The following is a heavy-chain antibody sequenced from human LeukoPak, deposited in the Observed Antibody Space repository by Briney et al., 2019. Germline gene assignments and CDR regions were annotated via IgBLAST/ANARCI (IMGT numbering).Heavy chain of an antibody. CDR3: AREGVDYYDSSGTLYYFDY. V-gene: IGHV4-59*01. Sequence: SETLSLTCTVSGGSISSYYWSWIRQPPGKGLEWIGYIYYSGSTNYNPSLKSRVTISVDTSKNQFSLKLSSVTAADTAVYYCAREGVDYYDSSGTLYYFDYWGQGTLVTVSS. CDR2: IYYSGST. CDR1: GGSISSYY. D-gene: IGHD3-22*01. J-gene: IGHJ4*02.